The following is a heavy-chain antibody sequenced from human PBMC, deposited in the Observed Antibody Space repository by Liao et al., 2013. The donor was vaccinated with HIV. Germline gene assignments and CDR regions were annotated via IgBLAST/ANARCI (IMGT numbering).Heavy chain of an antibody. CDR3: ARDLGIAAAGTDWYFDL. CDR1: GGSISSGSYY. V-gene: IGHV4-61*02. D-gene: IGHD6-13*01. J-gene: IGHJ2*01. CDR2: IYTSGST. Sequence: QVQLQESGPGLVKPSQTLSLTCTVSGGSISSGSYYWSWIRQPAGKGLEWIGRIYTSGSTNYNPSLKSRVTISVDTSKNQFSLKLSSVTAADTAVYYCARDLGIAAAGTDWYFDLWGRGTLVTVSS.